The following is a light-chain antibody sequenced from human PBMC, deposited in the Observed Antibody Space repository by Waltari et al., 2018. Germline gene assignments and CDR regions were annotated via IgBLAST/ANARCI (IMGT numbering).Light chain of an antibody. CDR1: QSVLYKTDNKNY. J-gene: IGKJ2*01. CDR3: QQYYDIPVT. CDR2: WAS. Sequence: DIVMTQSPDSLPVYLGERATLNCKSRQSVLYKTDNKNYLAWYQQKPGKTPKLLIKWASTLESVIPDRFSGSWSVTDFTLTISVLQADDAAIYFCQQYYDIPVTFGQGTRLEIK. V-gene: IGKV4-1*01.